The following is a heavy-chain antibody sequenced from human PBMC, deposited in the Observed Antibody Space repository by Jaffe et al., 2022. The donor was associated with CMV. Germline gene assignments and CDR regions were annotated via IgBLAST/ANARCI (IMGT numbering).Heavy chain of an antibody. Sequence: QVQLVQSGAEVKKPGASVKVSCKASGYTFTSYYMHWVRQAPGQGLEWMGIINPSGGSTSYAQKFQGRVTMTRDTSTSTVYMELSSLRSEDTAVYYCARETPRITIFGVVTNKPNLPGYYYYGMDVWGQGTTVTVSS. CDR2: INPSGGST. D-gene: IGHD3-3*01. CDR1: GYTFTSYY. V-gene: IGHV1-46*01. J-gene: IGHJ6*02. CDR3: ARETPRITIFGVVTNKPNLPGYYYYGMDV.